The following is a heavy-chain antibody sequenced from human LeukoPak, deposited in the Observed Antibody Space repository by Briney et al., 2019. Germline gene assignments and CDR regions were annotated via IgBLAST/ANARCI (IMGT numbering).Heavy chain of an antibody. J-gene: IGHJ4*02. V-gene: IGHV3-21*01. CDR1: GFTFSSYS. CDR2: ISSSSGYI. CDR3: ARDPLTRPFDY. Sequence: GGSLTLSCAASGFTFSSYSMNWVRQAPGKGLEWVSSISSSSGYIYYADSVKGRFTISRDNAKNSLYLQMNSLRAEDTAVYYCARDPLTRPFDYWGQGTLVTVSS.